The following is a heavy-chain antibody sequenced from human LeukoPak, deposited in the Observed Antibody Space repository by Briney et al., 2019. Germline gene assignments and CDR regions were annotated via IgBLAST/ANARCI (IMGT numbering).Heavy chain of an antibody. J-gene: IGHJ6*02. CDR1: GFTFSSYA. V-gene: IGHV3-30-3*01. CDR2: ISYDGSNK. D-gene: IGHD6-13*01. Sequence: GGFLRLSCAASGFTFSSYAMSWVRQAPGKGLEWVAVISYDGSNKYYADSVRGRFTISRDNSKNTLYLQMNSLRAEDTAVYYCARGEIAAALDYYYYGMDVWGQGTTVTVSS. CDR3: ARGEIAAALDYYYYGMDV.